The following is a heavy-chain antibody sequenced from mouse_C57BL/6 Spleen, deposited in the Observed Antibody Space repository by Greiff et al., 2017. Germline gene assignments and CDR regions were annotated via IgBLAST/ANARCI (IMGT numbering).Heavy chain of an antibody. CDR2: IDPSDSYT. J-gene: IGHJ3*01. CDR3: ARGIYDGYPFAY. Sequence: QVQLQQPGAELVKPGASVKLSCKASGYTFTSYWMQWVKQRPGQDLEWIGEIDPSDSYTNYNQKFKGKATLTVDTSSSTAYMQLSSLTSEDSAVYYCARGIYDGYPFAYWGQGTLVTVSA. D-gene: IGHD2-3*01. CDR1: GYTFTSYW. V-gene: IGHV1-50*01.